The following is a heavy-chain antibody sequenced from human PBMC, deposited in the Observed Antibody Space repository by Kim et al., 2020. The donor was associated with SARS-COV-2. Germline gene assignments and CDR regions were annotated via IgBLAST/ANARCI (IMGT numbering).Heavy chain of an antibody. J-gene: IGHJ4*02. V-gene: IGHV3-7*04. CDR3: ARARGTDY. D-gene: IGHD3-16*01. Sequence: GSEKYYVDAVGARFTISRDNAKNALYLQMNSLRTEDTAVYYCARARGTDYWGQGTLVTVSS. CDR2: GSEK.